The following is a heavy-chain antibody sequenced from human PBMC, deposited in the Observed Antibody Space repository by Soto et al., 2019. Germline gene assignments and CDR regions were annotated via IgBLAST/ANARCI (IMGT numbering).Heavy chain of an antibody. CDR3: AKDQQGTIFGVVIIYGMDV. D-gene: IGHD3-3*01. V-gene: IGHV3-73*02. CDR2: IRSKANSYAT. CDR1: GFTFSGSA. Sequence: EVQLVESGGGLVQPGGSLKLSCAASGFTFSGSAMHWVRQASGKGLEWVGRIRSKANSYATAYAASVKGRFTISRDNSKNTLYLQMNSLRAEDTAVYYCAKDQQGTIFGVVIIYGMDVWGQGTTVTVSS. J-gene: IGHJ6*02.